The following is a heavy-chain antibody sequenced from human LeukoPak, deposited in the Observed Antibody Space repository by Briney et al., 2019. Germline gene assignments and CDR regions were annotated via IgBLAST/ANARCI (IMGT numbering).Heavy chain of an antibody. CDR2: FPFDGSNK. V-gene: IGHV3-30*05. J-gene: IGHJ6*03. D-gene: IGHD6-6*01. CDR1: GHTFSNNG. Sequence: GRSLRLSCAASGHTFSNNGMHWVRQAPGKGLEWVAVFPFDGSNKYYADSVKGRFTISRDNSKNTLYLQMNSPRPEDTAVYYCARDSPSRDSSDYMDVWGKGTTVTVSS. CDR3: ARDSPSRDSSDYMDV.